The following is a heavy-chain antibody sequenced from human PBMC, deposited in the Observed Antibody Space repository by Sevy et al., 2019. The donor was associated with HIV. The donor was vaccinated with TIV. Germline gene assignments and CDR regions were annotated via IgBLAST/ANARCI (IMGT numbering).Heavy chain of an antibody. CDR3: ARGFSPARLLVLPYFDY. Sequence: GGSLRLSCAASGFTFRTYSMNWVRQAPGKGLEWVSSISSSSSYIYYADSVKGRFTISRDNAKNSLYRQMNSLRAEDSAVYYCARGFSPARLLVLPYFDYWGQGTLVTVSS. J-gene: IGHJ4*02. V-gene: IGHV3-21*01. CDR2: ISSSSSYI. CDR1: GFTFRTYS. D-gene: IGHD3-10*01.